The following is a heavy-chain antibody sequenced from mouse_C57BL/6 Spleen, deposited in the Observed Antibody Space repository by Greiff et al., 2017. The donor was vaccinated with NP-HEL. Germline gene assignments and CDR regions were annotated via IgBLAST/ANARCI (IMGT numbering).Heavy chain of an antibody. V-gene: IGHV1-74*01. CDR2: IHPSDSDT. J-gene: IGHJ3*01. D-gene: IGHD1-1*01. CDR1: GYTFTSYW. Sequence: QVQLQQPGAELVKPGASVKVSCKASGYTFTSYWMHWVKQRPGQGLEWIGRIHPSDSDTNYNQKFKGKATLTVDKSSSPAYMHLSSLTSEDSAVYYCATPNYYGSSPGWFAYWGQGTLVTVSA. CDR3: ATPNYYGSSPGWFAY.